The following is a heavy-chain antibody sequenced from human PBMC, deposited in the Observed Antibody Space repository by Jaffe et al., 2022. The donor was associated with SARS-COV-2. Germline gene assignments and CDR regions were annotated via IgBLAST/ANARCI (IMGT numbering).Heavy chain of an antibody. CDR2: IYWDDDK. CDR3: AHKRFGVYYVDV. J-gene: IGHJ6*03. V-gene: IGHV2-5*02. CDR1: GFSLRTSGEG. D-gene: IGHD3-10*01. Sequence: QITLKESGPTLVKPTQTLTLTCTISGFSLRTSGEGVGWIRQPPGKALEWLALIYWDDDKRYSPSLKSRLTITKDMSKNQVVLTMANVDPVDTATYFCAHKRFGVYYVDVWGKGTTVTVSS.